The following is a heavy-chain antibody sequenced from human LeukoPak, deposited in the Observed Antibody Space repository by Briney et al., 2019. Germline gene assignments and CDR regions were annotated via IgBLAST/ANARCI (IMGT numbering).Heavy chain of an antibody. CDR1: GFTFXDYG. CDR3: AREGYCSSTSCSLDY. J-gene: IGHJ4*02. D-gene: IGHD2-2*01. V-gene: IGHV3-20*03. CDR2: INWNGGST. Sequence: AXGFTFXDYGXXWVRQAPGKGLXXXXGINWNGGSTVYADSVKGRFTISRDNAKNSLYLQMNSLRAEDTALYYCAREGYCSSTSCSLDYWGQGTLVTVSS.